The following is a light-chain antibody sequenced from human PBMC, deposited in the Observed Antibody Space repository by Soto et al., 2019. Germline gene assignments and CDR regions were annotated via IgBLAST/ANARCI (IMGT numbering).Light chain of an antibody. CDR2: EVT. CDR3: SSYTNINTRV. Sequence: QSALTQPASVSGSPGQSITISCTGTSSDVGGYNSVSWYQQHPGKGPELIIYEVTNRPSGVSNRFSGSKSGNTASLTISGLQAEDEAGYCCSSYTNINTRVFGGGTKVTVL. V-gene: IGLV2-14*01. J-gene: IGLJ2*01. CDR1: SSDVGGYNS.